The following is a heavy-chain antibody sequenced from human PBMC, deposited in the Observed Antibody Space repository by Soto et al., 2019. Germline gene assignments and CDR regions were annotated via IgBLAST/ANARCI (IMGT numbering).Heavy chain of an antibody. Sequence: EVQLLESGGGLVQPGGSLRLSCVASGFTFSTVAMAWVRQAPGKGLEWVSGISGSGAGTYYADSVKGRFSISRDNSKNTLYLQMNSLRADDTAVYYCAREIAPSDVWGRGTTVTVSS. CDR3: AREIAPSDV. V-gene: IGHV3-23*01. D-gene: IGHD2-15*01. CDR1: GFTFSTVA. CDR2: ISGSGAGT. J-gene: IGHJ6*02.